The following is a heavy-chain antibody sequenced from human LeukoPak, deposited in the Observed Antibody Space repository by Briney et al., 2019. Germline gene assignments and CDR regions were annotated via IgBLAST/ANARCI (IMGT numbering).Heavy chain of an antibody. CDR2: IKQDGSEK. D-gene: IGHD3-16*02. Sequence: GGSLRLSCAASGFTFSSYWMSWVRQAPGKGLEWVANIKQDGSEKYYVDSVKGRFTISRDNARNSLYLQMNSLRAEDTAVYYCARDQPYDYVWGSYRYDAFDIWGQGTMVTASP. CDR3: ARDQPYDYVWGSYRYDAFDI. V-gene: IGHV3-7*03. J-gene: IGHJ3*02. CDR1: GFTFSSYW.